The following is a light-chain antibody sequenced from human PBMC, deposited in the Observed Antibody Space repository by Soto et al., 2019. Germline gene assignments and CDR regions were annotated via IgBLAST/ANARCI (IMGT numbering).Light chain of an antibody. CDR2: AAS. CDR1: QSVSSSY. V-gene: IGKV3-20*01. J-gene: IGKJ1*01. CDR3: HHYGSSRQT. Sequence: EIVLTQSPGTLALSPGERATLSCRAGQSVSSSYLAWYQQKPGQAPRLLIYAASSRATGIPDRFSGSASGTDFTLTISRLEPEDFAVYYCHHYGSSRQTFGQGTKVEIK.